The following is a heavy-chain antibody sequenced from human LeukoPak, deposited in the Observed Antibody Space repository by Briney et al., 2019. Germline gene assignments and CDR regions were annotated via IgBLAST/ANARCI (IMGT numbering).Heavy chain of an antibody. V-gene: IGHV3-74*01. CDR3: ARGGYGAHMG. CDR2: INSDGRTT. D-gene: IGHD4-17*01. J-gene: IGHJ4*02. CDR1: GFTFSSYG. Sequence: PGGSLRLSCAASGFTFSSYGMHWVRQVPGKGLVWVSGINSDGRTTGYADSVKGRFTISRDNAKNTVSLQMNSLRAEDTAVYYCARGGYGAHMGWGQGTLVTVSS.